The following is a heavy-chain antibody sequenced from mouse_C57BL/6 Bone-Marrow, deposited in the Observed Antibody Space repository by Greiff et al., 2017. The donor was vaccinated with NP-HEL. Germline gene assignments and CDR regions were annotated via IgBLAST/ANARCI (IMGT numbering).Heavy chain of an antibody. D-gene: IGHD1-1*01. CDR2: INPDSSTI. Sequence: EVKLVESGGGLVQPGGSLKLSCAASGIDFSRYWMSWVRRAPGKGLEWIGEINPDSSTINYAPSLKDKFIISRDNAKNTLYLPMSKVRSEHTALYYCASPYYYGSSYEPYFDVWGTGTTVTVSS. CDR3: ASPYYYGSSYEPYFDV. CDR1: GIDFSRYW. J-gene: IGHJ1*03. V-gene: IGHV4-1*01.